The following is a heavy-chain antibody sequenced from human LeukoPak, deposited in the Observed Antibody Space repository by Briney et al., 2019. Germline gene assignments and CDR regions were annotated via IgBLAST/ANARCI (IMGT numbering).Heavy chain of an antibody. D-gene: IGHD1-26*01. CDR3: ARSPGAGSRFDY. Sequence: PGRSLRLSCAASGFTFDDYAMHWVRQAPGKGLEWVSGISWNSGSIGYADSVKGRFTISRDNAKNSLYLQMNSLRAEDTAVYYCARSPGAGSRFDYWGQGTLVTVSS. V-gene: IGHV3-9*01. CDR1: GFTFDDYA. J-gene: IGHJ4*02. CDR2: ISWNSGSI.